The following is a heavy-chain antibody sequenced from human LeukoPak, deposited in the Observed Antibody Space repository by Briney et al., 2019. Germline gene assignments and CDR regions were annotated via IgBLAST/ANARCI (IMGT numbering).Heavy chain of an antibody. J-gene: IGHJ5*02. V-gene: IGHV3-30*02. CDR2: IRYDGSNK. CDR1: GFTFSSYG. D-gene: IGHD3-22*01. Sequence: GGSLRLSCAASGFTFSSYGMHWVRQAPGKGLEWVAFIRYDGSNKYYADSVKGRFTISRDNSKNTLYLQMNSLRAEDTAVYYCARGEDSRGYRNWFDPWGQGTLVTVSS. CDR3: ARGEDSRGYRNWFDP.